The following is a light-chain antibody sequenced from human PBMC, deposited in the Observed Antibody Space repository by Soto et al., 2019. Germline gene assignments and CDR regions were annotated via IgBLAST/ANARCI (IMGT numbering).Light chain of an antibody. Sequence: EIVLPQCPGTLSLPPGERATLSCRASQSISSSYLAWYQQKPGQAPRLLIYGASSRATGIPDRFSGSGSGTDFTLTISRLEPEDFAVYYCQQYGGSPPYTFGQGTKLEIK. CDR3: QQYGGSPPYT. J-gene: IGKJ2*01. V-gene: IGKV3-20*01. CDR2: GAS. CDR1: QSISSSY.